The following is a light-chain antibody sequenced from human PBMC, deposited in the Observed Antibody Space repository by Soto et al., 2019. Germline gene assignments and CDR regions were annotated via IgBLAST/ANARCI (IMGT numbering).Light chain of an antibody. CDR3: SSYTSSSTYV. V-gene: IGLV2-14*04. Sequence: SPGQSITISCTGTSSVVGGYNYVSWYQQHPGKAPKLMIYDVSNRPSGVSNRFSGSKSGNTASLTISGLQAEDEADYYCSSYTSSSTYVFGTGTKVTVL. CDR1: SSVVGGYNY. J-gene: IGLJ1*01. CDR2: DVS.